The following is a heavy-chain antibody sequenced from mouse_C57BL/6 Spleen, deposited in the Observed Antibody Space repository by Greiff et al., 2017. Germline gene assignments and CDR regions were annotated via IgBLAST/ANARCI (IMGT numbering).Heavy chain of an antibody. J-gene: IGHJ4*01. CDR2: IDPSDSET. V-gene: IGHV1-52*01. D-gene: IGHD3-2*02. CDR3: AKQAQAFYAMGY. Sequence: QVQLQQPGAELVRPGSSVKLSCKASGYTFTSYWMHWVKQRPIQGLEWIGNIDPSDSETHYNQKFKDKATLTVDKSSSTAYMQLSSLTSEDSAVYYCAKQAQAFYAMGYWGHGATVTVAT. CDR1: GYTFTSYW.